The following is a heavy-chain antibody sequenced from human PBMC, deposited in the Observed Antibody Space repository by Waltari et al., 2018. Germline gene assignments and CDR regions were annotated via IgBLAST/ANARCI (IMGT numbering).Heavy chain of an antibody. J-gene: IGHJ5*02. Sequence: QVQLVQSGAEVKKPGASVKVSCKASGYTFTGYYIYWVRQAPGHGLEWMGRINPNRGGTNYAQKFQGRITLTRDTSISTAYMELSSLTSDDTAMYYCARVNGGGYFFGGTYYDESNWFDPWGQGTLVTVSS. CDR1: GYTFTGYY. V-gene: IGHV1-2*06. CDR2: INPNRGGT. CDR3: ARVNGGGYFFGGTYYDESNWFDP. D-gene: IGHD2-15*01.